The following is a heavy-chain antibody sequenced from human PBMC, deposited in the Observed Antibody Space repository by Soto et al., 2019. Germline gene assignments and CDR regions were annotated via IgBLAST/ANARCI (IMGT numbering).Heavy chain of an antibody. J-gene: IGHJ6*02. Sequence: VRLVQSRAEVKKPGSSVRVSCRAPGDIFTRYSFSWVRQAPGQGLEWMGGVIPVFGTSNYGRKFQGRVTITTDSSANTSLLDMSGLRYDDTAVYYCAGAPAGDYYYYYKFDIWGQGVAVTFSS. D-gene: IGHD2-21*02. CDR3: AGAPAGDYYYYYKFDI. CDR2: VIPVFGTS. V-gene: IGHV1-69*06. CDR1: GDIFTRYS.